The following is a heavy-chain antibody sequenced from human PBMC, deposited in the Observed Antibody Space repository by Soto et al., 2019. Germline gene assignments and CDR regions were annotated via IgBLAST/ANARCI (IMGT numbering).Heavy chain of an antibody. J-gene: IGHJ6*02. V-gene: IGHV3-30*18. CDR2: ISYDGSNK. Sequence: GGSLRLSCAASGFTFSSYGMHWVRQAPGKGLEWVAVISYDGSNKYYGDSVKGRFTISRDNSKNTLYLQMNSLRAEDTAVYYCAKGSGNYYWYYGMDVWGQGTTVTVSS. CDR1: GFTFSSYG. D-gene: IGHD1-26*01. CDR3: AKGSGNYYWYYGMDV.